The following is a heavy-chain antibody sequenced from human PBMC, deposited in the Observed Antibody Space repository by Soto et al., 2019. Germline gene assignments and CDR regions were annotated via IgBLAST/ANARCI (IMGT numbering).Heavy chain of an antibody. V-gene: IGHV3-7*04. Sequence: EVHLVESGGGLVQTGGSLRLSCAIFESTVSRDWMNWVRQAPGKGLEWVAHINQDGSEKYYVDSVKGRFTISRDNAKKSRYLQMSSLGPADTAMYYCSGGVGDAFWGQGTLVTVSS. CDR3: SGGVGDAF. CDR1: ESTVSRDW. D-gene: IGHD1-26*01. CDR2: INQDGSEK. J-gene: IGHJ4*02.